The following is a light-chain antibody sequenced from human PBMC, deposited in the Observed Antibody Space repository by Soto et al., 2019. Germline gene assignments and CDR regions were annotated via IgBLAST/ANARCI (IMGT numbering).Light chain of an antibody. CDR1: QGISSY. Sequence: DIQLTQSPSFLSASVGDRVTITCRASQGISSYLAWFQQKPGKAPNLLIYVASTLQSGVPSRFSGSGSGTEFTLTISSLQPEDLATYYCQQLNSYPITFGQGTKLEIK. CDR3: QQLNSYPIT. J-gene: IGKJ2*01. CDR2: VAS. V-gene: IGKV1-9*01.